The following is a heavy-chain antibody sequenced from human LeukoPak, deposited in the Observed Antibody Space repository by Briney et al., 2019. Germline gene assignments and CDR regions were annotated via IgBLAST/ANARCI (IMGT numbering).Heavy chain of an antibody. D-gene: IGHD3-22*01. Sequence: SETLSLTCTVSGGSISSYYWSWIRQPPGQGLEWIGYIYYSGSTDYNPSLKSRVTVSVETSKNQFSLKLSSVTAADTAVYYCARGRYYDSSGPGWGQGTLVTVSS. CDR2: IYYSGST. CDR3: ARGRYYDSSGPG. J-gene: IGHJ4*02. CDR1: GGSISSYY. V-gene: IGHV4-59*01.